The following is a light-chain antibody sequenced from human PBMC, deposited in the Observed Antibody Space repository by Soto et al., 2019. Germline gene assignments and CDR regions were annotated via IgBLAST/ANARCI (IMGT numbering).Light chain of an antibody. CDR3: QQSYSTPIT. CDR2: AAS. J-gene: IGKJ3*01. V-gene: IGKV1-39*01. Sequence: DIPMTQSPSSLSASVGDRVTITCRASQSISSYLNWYQQKPGKAPKLLIYAASSLHSGVPSRFSGSGSGTDFTLTISSLQPEDFATYYCQQSYSTPITFGPGTKVDIK. CDR1: QSISSY.